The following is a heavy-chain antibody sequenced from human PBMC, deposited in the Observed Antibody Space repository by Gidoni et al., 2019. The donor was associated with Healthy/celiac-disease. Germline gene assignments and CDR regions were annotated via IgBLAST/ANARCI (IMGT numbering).Heavy chain of an antibody. D-gene: IGHD3-22*01. CDR3: ARGPPLWASSGYFRIDY. CDR2: IWYDGSNK. CDR1: GFTFSSYG. V-gene: IGHV3-33*01. J-gene: IGHJ4*02. Sequence: QVQLVESGGGVVQPGRSLRLSCAASGFTFSSYGMHWVRQAPGKGLEWVAVIWYDGSNKYYADSVKGRFTISRDNSKNTLYLQMNSLRAEDTAVYYCARGPPLWASSGYFRIDYWGQGTLVTVSS.